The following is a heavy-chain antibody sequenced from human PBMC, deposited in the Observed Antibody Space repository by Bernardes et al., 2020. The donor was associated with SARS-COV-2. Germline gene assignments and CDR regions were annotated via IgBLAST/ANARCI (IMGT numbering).Heavy chain of an antibody. Sequence: GGSLRLSCAASGFIFSSYSMNWVRQAPGKGLEWVSSISASRSYIYYADSVTGRFTISRDNAKNSLYLQMNSLRAEDTAMYYCARENGYSYAPTLSYYYYGLDVWGQGTTVTVSS. CDR2: ISASRSYI. D-gene: IGHD5-18*01. J-gene: IGHJ6*02. V-gene: IGHV3-21*01. CDR3: ARENGYSYAPTLSYYYYGLDV. CDR1: GFIFSSYS.